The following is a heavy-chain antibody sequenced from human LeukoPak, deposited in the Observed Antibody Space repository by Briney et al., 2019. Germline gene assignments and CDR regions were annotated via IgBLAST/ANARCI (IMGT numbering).Heavy chain of an antibody. CDR1: GYTFSNYF. J-gene: IGHJ4*02. V-gene: IGHV1-46*01. CDR3: AREGPPGSHAYYFDF. Sequence: ASVKASCKASGYTFSNYFIHFVRQAPGQGLEWMGAIIPGGGTTAYSQKFQGRLTLTRDTSTSTVYMEVSSLRSEDTAFYYCAREGPPGSHAYYFDFWGQGTLVTVSS. CDR2: IIPGGGTT. D-gene: IGHD3-10*01.